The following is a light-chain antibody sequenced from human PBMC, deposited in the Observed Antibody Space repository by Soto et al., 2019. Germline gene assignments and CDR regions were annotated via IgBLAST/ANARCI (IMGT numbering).Light chain of an antibody. Sequence: EIVLTHSPATLSLSTGERATLSCRASQSVSSYLAWYQQKPGQAPRLLIYDASNRATGIPARFSGSGSGTDFTLTISSLEPEDFAIYYCQQRSDWPLTFGGGTKVDIK. J-gene: IGKJ4*01. CDR3: QQRSDWPLT. V-gene: IGKV3-11*01. CDR1: QSVSSY. CDR2: DAS.